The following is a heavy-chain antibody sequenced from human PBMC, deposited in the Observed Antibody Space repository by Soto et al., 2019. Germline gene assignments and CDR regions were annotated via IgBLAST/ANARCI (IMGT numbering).Heavy chain of an antibody. CDR2: IYYSGST. CDR1: GGSVSSGSYY. V-gene: IGHV4-31*03. J-gene: IGHJ4*02. CDR3: ARSKRGGLVPSQHDY. Sequence: QVQLQESGPGLVKPSETLSLTCTVSGGSVSSGSYYWSWIRQPPGKGLEWIGYIYYSGSTYYNPSLKSRVTISVDTSKNQFSLKLSSVTAADTAVYYCARSKRGGLVPSQHDYWGQGTLVTVSS. D-gene: IGHD6-19*01.